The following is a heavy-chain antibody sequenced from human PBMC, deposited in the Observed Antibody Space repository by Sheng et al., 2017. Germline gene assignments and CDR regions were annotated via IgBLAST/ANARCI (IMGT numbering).Heavy chain of an antibody. D-gene: IGHD3-10*01. CDR1: GGTFSSYA. Sequence: QVQLGQVGAEVRKPGSSVKVSCKASGGTFSSYAISWVRQAPGQGLEWLGGLIPIFGTPNYAQKFQGRVTITADESTSTAFMELSRLTSEDTAVYFCANGEYFFDYWGQGTLVTVSS. CDR2: LIPIFGTP. V-gene: IGHV1-69*01. CDR3: ANGEYFFDY. J-gene: IGHJ4*02.